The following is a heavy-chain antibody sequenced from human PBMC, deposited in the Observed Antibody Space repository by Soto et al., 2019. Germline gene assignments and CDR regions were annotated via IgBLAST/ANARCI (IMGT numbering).Heavy chain of an antibody. J-gene: IGHJ4*02. CDR1: GYTFTSYG. V-gene: IGHV1-8*01. D-gene: IGHD3-9*01. Sequence: GASVKGSCKASGYTFTSYGINWVRQATGQGLEWMGWMNPNSGNTGYAQKFQGRVTMTRNTSISTAYMELSSLRSEDTAVYYCARFGPLVTLPEGLDYWGQGTLVTVSS. CDR2: MNPNSGNT. CDR3: ARFGPLVTLPEGLDY.